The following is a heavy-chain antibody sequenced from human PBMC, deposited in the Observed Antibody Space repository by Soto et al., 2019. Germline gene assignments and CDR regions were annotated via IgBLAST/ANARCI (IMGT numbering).Heavy chain of an antibody. J-gene: IGHJ6*02. Sequence: GGSLRLSCAASGFSLSNNGMHWVRQAPGKGLEWVAVISYDGNNKYYADSVKGRFTISRDNSKNTGYLEMKNRRGEDTAMYYCPTGRSGNYLPYYYYYGMDVWGQGTTVTVSS. CDR1: GFSLSNNG. V-gene: IGHV3-30*03. CDR3: PTGRSGNYLPYYYYYGMDV. CDR2: ISYDGNNK. D-gene: IGHD3-22*01.